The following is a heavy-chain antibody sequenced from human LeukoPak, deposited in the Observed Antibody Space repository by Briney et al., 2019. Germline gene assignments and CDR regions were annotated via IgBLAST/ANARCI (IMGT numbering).Heavy chain of an antibody. CDR2: ISSSSSYI. CDR3: ARDSMVYVWAWDY. Sequence: GGSLRLSCAASGFTFSSYSMNWVRQAPGKGLEWVSSISSSSSYIYYADSVKGRFTISRDNAKNSLYLQMNSLRAEDTAVYYCARDSMVYVWAWDYWGQGTLVTVSS. V-gene: IGHV3-21*01. CDR1: GFTFSSYS. J-gene: IGHJ4*02. D-gene: IGHD2-8*01.